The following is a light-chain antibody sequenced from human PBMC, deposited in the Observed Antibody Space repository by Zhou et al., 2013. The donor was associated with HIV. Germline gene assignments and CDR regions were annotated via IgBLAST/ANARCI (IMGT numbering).Light chain of an antibody. CDR1: QSVSTY. CDR3: QQYNSYPGT. Sequence: DIQMTQSPSTLSASVGDRITITCRASQSVSTYLAWYQQRPGRAPKLLVSGASTLESGVPSRFSGSGSGTEFSLTITALQPDDFATYFCQQYNSYPGTFGGGTKVEIK. J-gene: IGKJ4*01. CDR2: GAS. V-gene: IGKV1-5*01.